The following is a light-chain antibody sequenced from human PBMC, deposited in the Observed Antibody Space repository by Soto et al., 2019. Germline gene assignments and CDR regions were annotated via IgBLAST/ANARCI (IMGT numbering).Light chain of an antibody. CDR1: QSISSRY. Sequence: EIVLTQPPGALSSSPGERATLSCRASQSISSRYFAWYQLKPGQAPRLLIYATSRRATGIPDRFSGSGSGTDFTLTISRLEPGHFAVYYCQQYGSSHHTFGQGTKLEIK. J-gene: IGKJ2*01. CDR3: QQYGSSHHT. V-gene: IGKV3-20*01. CDR2: ATS.